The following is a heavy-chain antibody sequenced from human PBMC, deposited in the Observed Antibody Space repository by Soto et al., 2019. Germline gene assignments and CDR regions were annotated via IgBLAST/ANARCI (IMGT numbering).Heavy chain of an antibody. CDR1: GFTFSSYS. J-gene: IGHJ5*02. Sequence: PGGSLRLSCAASGFTFSSYSMNWVRQAPGKGLEWVSSISGSGSATYYADSVRGRFAISRDNSKNTLYLQMNSLSAEDTAIYYCAKGPLVQYSGGGNNWFDPWGQGTLVTVSS. V-gene: IGHV3-23*01. CDR2: ISGSGSAT. D-gene: IGHD6-19*01. CDR3: AKGPLVQYSGGGNNWFDP.